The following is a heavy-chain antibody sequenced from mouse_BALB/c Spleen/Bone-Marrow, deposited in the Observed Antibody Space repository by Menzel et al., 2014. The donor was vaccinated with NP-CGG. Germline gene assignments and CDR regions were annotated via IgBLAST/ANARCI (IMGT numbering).Heavy chain of an antibody. CDR1: GFTFSSFG. Sequence: EVHLQESGGGLVQPGGSRKLSCAASGFTFSSFGMHWVRQAPEKGLEWVAYISNGSSPIYYADTVKGRFTISRDNPKNTLFLQMTSLRSEDTAMYYCARKGAMITHYYVMVYWGQGTSGTVSS. V-gene: IGHV5-17*02. CDR3: ARKGAMITHYYVMVY. J-gene: IGHJ4*01. D-gene: IGHD2-4*01. CDR2: ISNGSSPI.